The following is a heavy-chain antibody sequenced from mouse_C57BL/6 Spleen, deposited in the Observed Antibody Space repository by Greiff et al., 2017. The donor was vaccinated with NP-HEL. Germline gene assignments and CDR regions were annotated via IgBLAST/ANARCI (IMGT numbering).Heavy chain of an antibody. CDR3: ARDDYDGPYWYFDV. CDR1: GYTFTSYW. Sequence: QVQLQQPGAELVKPGASVKMSCKASGYTFTSYWITWVKQRPGQGLEWIGDIYPGSGSTNYNEKFKSKATLTVDTSSSTAYMQLSSLTSEDSAVYYCARDDYDGPYWYFDVWGTGTTVTVSS. J-gene: IGHJ1*03. D-gene: IGHD2-4*01. CDR2: IYPGSGST. V-gene: IGHV1-55*01.